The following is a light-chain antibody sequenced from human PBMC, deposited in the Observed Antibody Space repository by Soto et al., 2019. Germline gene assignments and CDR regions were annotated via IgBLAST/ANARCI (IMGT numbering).Light chain of an antibody. J-gene: IGLJ1*01. Sequence: QSALTQPVSVSGSPGQSITISCTGTSSDIGAYDYVSWYQQYPGKVPKFIIYDVTRRPSGVSNRFSGSKSGNTASLTISGLQAEDEADYYCSSYRHSSSFYVFGTGTKVTVL. CDR1: SSDIGAYDY. CDR2: DVT. V-gene: IGLV2-14*01. CDR3: SSYRHSSSFYV.